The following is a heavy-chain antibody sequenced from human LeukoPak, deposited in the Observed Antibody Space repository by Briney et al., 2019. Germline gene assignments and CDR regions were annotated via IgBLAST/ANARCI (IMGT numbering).Heavy chain of an antibody. Sequence: GGSLRLSCAASGFTFSSYTMNWVRQAPGKGLEWVSSISSSSSYIYYAGSVKGRFTISRDNAENSLYLQMNTLRAEDTAVYYCAKATIFGVVDYFDYWGQGTLVTVSS. CDR2: ISSSSSYI. V-gene: IGHV3-21*04. CDR3: AKATIFGVVDYFDY. J-gene: IGHJ4*02. CDR1: GFTFSSYT. D-gene: IGHD3-3*01.